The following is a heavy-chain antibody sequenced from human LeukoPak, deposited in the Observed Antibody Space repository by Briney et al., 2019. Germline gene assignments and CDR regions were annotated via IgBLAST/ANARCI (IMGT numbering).Heavy chain of an antibody. CDR2: IYYSGST. Sequence: TSETLSLTCTVSGGSISSSSYYWGWIRQPPGKGLEWIGSIYYSGSTYYNPSLKSRVTISVDTSKNQFSLKLSSVTVADTAVYYCAGDWAGTTEFDYWGQGTLVTVSS. CDR3: AGDWAGTTEFDY. D-gene: IGHD1-1*01. CDR1: GGSISSSSYY. V-gene: IGHV4-39*07. J-gene: IGHJ4*02.